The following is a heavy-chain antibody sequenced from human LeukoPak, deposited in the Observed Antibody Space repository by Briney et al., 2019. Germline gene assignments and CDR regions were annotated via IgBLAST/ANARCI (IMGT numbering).Heavy chain of an antibody. Sequence: GGSLRLSCAASGFTFSSYEMNWVRQAPGKGLAWVSYISSSGSTIYYADSVKGRFTISRDNAKNSLYLQMNSLRAEDTAVYYCAREIVKYPWQPFDYWGQGTLVTVSS. J-gene: IGHJ4*02. CDR2: ISSSGSTI. D-gene: IGHD2/OR15-2a*01. V-gene: IGHV3-48*03. CDR1: GFTFSSYE. CDR3: AREIVKYPWQPFDY.